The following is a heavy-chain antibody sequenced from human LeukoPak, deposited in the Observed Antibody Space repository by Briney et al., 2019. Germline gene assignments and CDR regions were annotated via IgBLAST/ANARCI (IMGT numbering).Heavy chain of an antibody. CDR1: GFTFSSYW. CDR3: ASLVATMT. D-gene: IGHD5-12*01. J-gene: IGHJ4*02. V-gene: IGHV3-7*01. CDR2: INQDGSEK. Sequence: GGPLRLSCAASGFTFSSYWMSWARQAPGKGLEWVANINQDGSEKYYLDSVEGRFTISRDNAKNSLYLQMNSLRAEDTAVYYCASLVATMTWGQGTLVTVSS.